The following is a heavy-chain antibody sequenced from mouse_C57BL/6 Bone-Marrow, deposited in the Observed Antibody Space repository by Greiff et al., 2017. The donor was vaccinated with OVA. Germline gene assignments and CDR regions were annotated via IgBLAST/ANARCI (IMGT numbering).Heavy chain of an antibody. D-gene: IGHD1-1*02. Sequence: QVTLKESGPGILQPSQSLSLTCSFSGFSLSTFGMGVGWLRQPSGQGLEWLVHIWWDDDKYDNPVLKSRLTTSKETSKNQVYLKIANVDTADTATYDCAREDGGSYGRGAMDYWGQGTSVTVSS. V-gene: IGHV8-8*01. CDR1: GFSLSTFGMG. CDR3: AREDGGSYGRGAMDY. J-gene: IGHJ4*01. CDR2: IWWDDDK.